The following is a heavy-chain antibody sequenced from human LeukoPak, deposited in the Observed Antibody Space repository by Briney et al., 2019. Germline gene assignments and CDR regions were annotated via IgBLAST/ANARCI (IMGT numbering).Heavy chain of an antibody. CDR1: GYTFTSYD. D-gene: IGHD5-24*01. V-gene: IGHV1-8*01. CDR3: ARRYRRDGYNLLGY. Sequence: ASVKVSRKASGYTFTSYDINWVRQATGQGLEWMGWMNPNSGNTGYAQKFQGRVTMTRNTSISTAYMELSSLRSEDTAVYYCARRYRRDGYNLLGYWGQGTLVTVSS. CDR2: MNPNSGNT. J-gene: IGHJ4*02.